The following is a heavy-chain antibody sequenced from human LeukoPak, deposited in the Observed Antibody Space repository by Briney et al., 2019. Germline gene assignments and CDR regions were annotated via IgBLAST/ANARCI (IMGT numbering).Heavy chain of an antibody. CDR2: IYYSGST. D-gene: IGHD5-18*01. J-gene: IGHJ4*02. Sequence: PSETLSLTCAVSGYSLSSCYYWGWIRQPPGKGLEWIGYIYYSGSTNYNPSLKSRVTISVDTSKNQFSLKLSSVTAADTAVYCCARHMGLGYSYGYPYFDYWGQGTLVTVSS. CDR1: GYSLSSCYY. CDR3: ARHMGLGYSYGYPYFDY. V-gene: IGHV4-38-2*01.